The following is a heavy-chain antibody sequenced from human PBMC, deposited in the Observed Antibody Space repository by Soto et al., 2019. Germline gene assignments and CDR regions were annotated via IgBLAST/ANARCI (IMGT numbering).Heavy chain of an antibody. CDR2: ISWNSGSI. CDR1: GFTFDDYA. D-gene: IGHD6-13*01. CDR3: AKVNNRGYSSKFDY. J-gene: IGHJ4*02. V-gene: IGHV3-9*01. Sequence: EVQLVESGGGLVQPGRSLRLSCAASGFTFDDYAMHWVRQAPGKGLEWVSGISWNSGSIGYADSVKGRFTISRDNAKNSLYLQMNSLRAEDTALHYCAKVNNRGYSSKFDYWGQGTLVTVSS.